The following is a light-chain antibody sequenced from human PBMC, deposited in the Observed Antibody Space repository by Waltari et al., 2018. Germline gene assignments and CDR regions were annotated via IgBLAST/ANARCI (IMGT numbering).Light chain of an antibody. CDR1: QSVNSY. CDR2: DAS. V-gene: IGKV3-11*01. J-gene: IGKJ4*01. Sequence: EIVSTQSPAILSLSPGESATLSCRASQSVNSYLAWYQQKPGQAPRLLIYDASNRATGIPARFVGTGSGTDFTLTITRLEPEDFAVYYCQERSNWPGGSFGGGTKVEIK. CDR3: QERSNWPGGS.